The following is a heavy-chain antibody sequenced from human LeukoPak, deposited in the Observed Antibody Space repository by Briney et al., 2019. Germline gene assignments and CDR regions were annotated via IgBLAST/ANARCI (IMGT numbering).Heavy chain of an antibody. CDR2: ITSDSTI. V-gene: IGHV3-48*03. CDR3: ARLTPVTNDY. Sequence: GGSLRLSCAASGFTFSSFEMNWVRQAPGKGLEWVSSITSDSTIYYADSVKGRFTISRDNAKNSLYLQMNSLRAEDTAVYFCARLTPVTNDYWGQGTLVTVSS. J-gene: IGHJ4*02. CDR1: GFTFSSFE. D-gene: IGHD4-17*01.